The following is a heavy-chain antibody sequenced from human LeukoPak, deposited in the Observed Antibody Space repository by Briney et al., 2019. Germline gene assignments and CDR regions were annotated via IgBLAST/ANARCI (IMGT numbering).Heavy chain of an antibody. D-gene: IGHD2-15*01. J-gene: IGHJ4*02. Sequence: SETLSLTCTVSGGSISSYYWSWIRQPPGKGLEWIGYIYYSGSTNYNPSLKSRVTISVDTSKNQFSLKLSSVTAADTAVYYCARSSAYCSGGSCYGDWGQGTLVTVSS. CDR3: ARSSAYCSGGSCYGD. V-gene: IGHV4-59*01. CDR2: IYYSGST. CDR1: GGSISSYY.